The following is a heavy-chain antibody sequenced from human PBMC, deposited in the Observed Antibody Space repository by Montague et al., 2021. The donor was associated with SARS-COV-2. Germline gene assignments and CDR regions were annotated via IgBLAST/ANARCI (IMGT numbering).Heavy chain of an antibody. D-gene: IGHD3-10*01. V-gene: IGHV3-48*03. Sequence: SLRLSCAASGFTFSSYEMNWVRQAPGKGLEWVSYINSSGLTIYYADSVKGRFTFSRDNAENSLYLQMNSLRAEDTAIYYCARSSVSMVRGVIYYHGMDVWGQGTPVTVSS. J-gene: IGHJ6*02. CDR3: ARSSVSMVRGVIYYHGMDV. CDR2: INSSGLTI. CDR1: GFTFSSYE.